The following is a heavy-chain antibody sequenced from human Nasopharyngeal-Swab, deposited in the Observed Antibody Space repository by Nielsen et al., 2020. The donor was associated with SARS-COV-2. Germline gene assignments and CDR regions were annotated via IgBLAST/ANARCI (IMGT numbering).Heavy chain of an antibody. CDR3: AKGRWGQQFFDY. V-gene: IGHV3-9*01. D-gene: IGHD5-24*01. Sequence: GGSLRLSCTASGFTFDDYAMHWFRQAPGNVLEWVSGINGNSGIIGYADSMKGRFTISRDNAKNSLYLKMNSLRAEDTAFYYCAKGRWGQQFFDYWGQGILVTVSS. J-gene: IGHJ4*02. CDR1: GFTFDDYA. CDR2: INGNSGII.